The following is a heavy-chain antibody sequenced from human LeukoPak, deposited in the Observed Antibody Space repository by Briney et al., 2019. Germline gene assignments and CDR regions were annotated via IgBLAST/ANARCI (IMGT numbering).Heavy chain of an antibody. CDR3: ARACHYYDSSVYSFDYYYYYMDV. V-gene: IGHV3-48*01. CDR1: GFTFSSYS. J-gene: IGHJ6*03. CDR2: ISSSSSTI. Sequence: GGSLRLSCAASGFTFSSYSMNWVRQAPGKGLEWVSYISSSSSTIYYADSVKGRFTISRDNAKNSLYLQMNSLRAEDTAVYYCARACHYYDSSVYSFDYYYYYMDVWGKGTTVTVSS. D-gene: IGHD3-22*01.